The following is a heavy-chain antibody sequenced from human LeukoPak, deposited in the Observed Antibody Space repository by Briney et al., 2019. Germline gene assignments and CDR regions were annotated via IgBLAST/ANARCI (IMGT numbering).Heavy chain of an antibody. Sequence: GGSLRLSCAASGFSFSNAWMSWVRQAPGKGLEWVGRIKSKTDGGTTDYAAPVKGRFTISRDDPKNTLYLQMNSLKTEDTAVYYCTTDPYLHIAVAGTGDYWGQGTLVTVSS. CDR1: GFSFSNAW. CDR3: TTDPYLHIAVAGTGDY. CDR2: IKSKTDGGTT. D-gene: IGHD6-19*01. J-gene: IGHJ4*02. V-gene: IGHV3-15*01.